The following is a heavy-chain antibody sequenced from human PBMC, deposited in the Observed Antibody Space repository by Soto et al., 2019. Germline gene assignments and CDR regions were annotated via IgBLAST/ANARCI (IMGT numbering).Heavy chain of an antibody. D-gene: IGHD6-19*01. V-gene: IGHV4-31*03. Sequence: QVQLQESGPGLVKPSQTLSLTCTVSGGSISSGGYYWSWIRQHPGKGLEWIGYIYYSGSTYYNPSLQSRVTISVDTSKNQCSLKLSSVTAADTAVYYCARDRIAVAGSTGDHYFDYWGQGTLVTVSS. CDR3: ARDRIAVAGSTGDHYFDY. CDR2: IYYSGST. J-gene: IGHJ4*02. CDR1: GGSISSGGYY.